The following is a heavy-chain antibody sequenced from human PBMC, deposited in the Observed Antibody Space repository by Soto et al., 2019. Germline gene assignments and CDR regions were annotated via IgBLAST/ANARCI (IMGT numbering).Heavy chain of an antibody. J-gene: IGHJ6*02. V-gene: IGHV4-34*01. CDR2: INHSGST. CDR3: AREGWELIGYYYYGMDL. D-gene: IGHD1-26*01. Sequence: SETLSLTCAVYGGSFSGYYWSWIRQPPGKGLEWIGEINHSGSTNYNPSLKSRVTISVDTSKNQFSLKLSSVTAADTAVYYCAREGWELIGYYYYGMDLWGQGTTVTVSS. CDR1: GGSFSGYY.